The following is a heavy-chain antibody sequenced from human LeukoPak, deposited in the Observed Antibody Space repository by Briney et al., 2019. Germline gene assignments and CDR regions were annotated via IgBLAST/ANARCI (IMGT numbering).Heavy chain of an antibody. CDR2: INHSGST. CDR1: GGSFSGYY. V-gene: IGHV4-34*01. CDR3: ARARYSSGWYYFDY. J-gene: IGHJ4*02. Sequence: SETLSLTCAVYGGSFSGYYWSWIRQPPGKGLEWIGEINHSGSTNYNPSLKSRVTISVDTSKNQFSLKLSSVTAADTAVYYCARARYSSGWYYFDYWGQGTLVTVSS. D-gene: IGHD6-19*01.